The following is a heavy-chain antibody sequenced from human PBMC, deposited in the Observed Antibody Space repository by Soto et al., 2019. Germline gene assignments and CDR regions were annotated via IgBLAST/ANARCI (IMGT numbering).Heavy chain of an antibody. CDR2: IYPNGST. J-gene: IGHJ5*02. V-gene: IGHV4-4*02. Sequence: SVTLSLTCAASGDSLSSSNWWRWVRQSPRKGLEWLGEIYPNGSTNYNPSLKSRFAISVDKSKNQFSLNLMSVTAADMAVYYSARARGASWAVFIRNWFDPWRQGNLVTVSS. CDR1: GDSLSSSNW. D-gene: IGHD3-3*01. CDR3: ARARGASWAVFIRNWFDP.